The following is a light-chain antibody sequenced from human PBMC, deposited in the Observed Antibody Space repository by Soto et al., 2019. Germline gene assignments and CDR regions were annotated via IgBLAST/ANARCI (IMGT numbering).Light chain of an antibody. CDR2: DAS. Sequence: EIVLTQSPGTLSLSPGERATLSCRASQSVPKNYLAWYQQKPGQAPRLLIHDASSRATGIPDRFSGSGSGKDFTLTISRLEPEDLAVYYCQQCSTSPLTFGGGTKVEIK. CDR1: QSVPKNY. J-gene: IGKJ4*01. V-gene: IGKV3-20*01. CDR3: QQCSTSPLT.